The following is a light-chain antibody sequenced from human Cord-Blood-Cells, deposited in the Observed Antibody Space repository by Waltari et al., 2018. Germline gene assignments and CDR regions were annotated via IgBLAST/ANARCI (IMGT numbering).Light chain of an antibody. CDR3: CSYAGSYTWV. J-gene: IGLJ3*02. V-gene: IGLV2-11*01. CDR2: DVS. Sequence: QSALTQPRSVSGSPGQSVTISCTGTSSDVGGYNYVAWYQQHPGKAPKLMIYDVSKRPSGVPDRFSGSKSGNPASLTSSGLQAEDEADYYCCSYAGSYTWVFGGGTTLTVL. CDR1: SSDVGGYNY.